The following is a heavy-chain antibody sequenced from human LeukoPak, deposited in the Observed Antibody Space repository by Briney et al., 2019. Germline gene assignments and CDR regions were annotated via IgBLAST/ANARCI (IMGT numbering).Heavy chain of an antibody. J-gene: IGHJ4*02. CDR1: GYTFTDYY. Sequence: ASVTVSCKVSGYTFTDYYMHWVQQAPGKGLEWMGLVDPEDGETIYAEKFQGRVTITADTTTDTAYMELSRLRSEDTAVYYCDARERRGTDYWGQGTLVTVSS. V-gene: IGHV1-69-2*01. CDR3: DARERRGTDY. D-gene: IGHD1-1*01. CDR2: VDPEDGET.